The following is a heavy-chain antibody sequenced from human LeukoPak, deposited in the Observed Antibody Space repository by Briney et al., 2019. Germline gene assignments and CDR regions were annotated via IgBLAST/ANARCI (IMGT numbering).Heavy chain of an antibody. D-gene: IGHD3-9*01. CDR2: ITGSGGST. J-gene: IGHJ4*02. CDR1: GFTFSNYA. Sequence: PGGSLRLSCVASGFTFSNYAMSWVRQAPGKGLEWVSAITGSGGSTDYADSVKGRFTISRDNSKNTVFLQMNSLRAEDTAVYYCAKWGDYDVLTGYYVSDYWGQGTLVTVSS. V-gene: IGHV3-23*01. CDR3: AKWGDYDVLTGYYVSDY.